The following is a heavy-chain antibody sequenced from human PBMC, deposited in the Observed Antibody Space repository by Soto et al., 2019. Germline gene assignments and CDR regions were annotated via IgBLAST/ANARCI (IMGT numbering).Heavy chain of an antibody. CDR3: ARGIMGVTYYFDN. Sequence: QVQLMESGGGLVKPGGSLRLSCAASGFNFNDYYMSWIRQAPGKGLEWISYIRSSDTTMYYADSVKGRFTISRDNAKNSLYLQMNSLRAEDTAIYYCARGIMGVTYYFDNWGQGTLVTVSS. V-gene: IGHV3-11*01. J-gene: IGHJ4*02. CDR2: IRSSDTTM. CDR1: GFNFNDYY. D-gene: IGHD1-26*01.